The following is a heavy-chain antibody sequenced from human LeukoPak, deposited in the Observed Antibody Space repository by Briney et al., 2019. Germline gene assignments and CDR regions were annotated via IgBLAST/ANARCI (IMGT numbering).Heavy chain of an antibody. V-gene: IGHV3-33*03. CDR1: GFIFGTQG. J-gene: IGHJ4*02. CDR3: ATGSRYYYDD. CDR2: AYDDRGNQ. Sequence: PGGSLRLSCVASGFIFGTQGMHWVRQAPGKGLEWVAVAYDDRGNQYYADSVKGRFTISRDNSKNTLYVEMNSLRTEDTAVYYCATGSRYYYDDWGQGTPVTVSS. D-gene: IGHD3-22*01.